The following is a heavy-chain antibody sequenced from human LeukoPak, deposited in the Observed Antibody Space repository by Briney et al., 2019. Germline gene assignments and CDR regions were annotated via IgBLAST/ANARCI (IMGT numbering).Heavy chain of an antibody. CDR3: ARVNREYYFDY. CDR2: ISWNSGSI. CDR1: RFTFDDYA. Sequence: PGRSLRLSCAASRFTFDDYAMHWVRQAPGKGLGWVSGISWNSGSIGYADSVKGRFTISRDNAKNSLYLQMNSLRAEDTAVYYCARVNREYYFDYWGQGTLVTVSS. V-gene: IGHV3-9*01. J-gene: IGHJ4*02.